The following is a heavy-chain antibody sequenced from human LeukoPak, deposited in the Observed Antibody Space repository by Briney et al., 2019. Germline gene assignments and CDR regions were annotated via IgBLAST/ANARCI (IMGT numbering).Heavy chain of an antibody. CDR2: IKQDGSEK. D-gene: IGHD1-14*01. V-gene: IGHV3-7*04. CDR3: ARARYNTRGLFDS. J-gene: IGHJ4*02. Sequence: GGSLRLSCAASGFTFSSYWMSWVRQAPGKGLEWVASIKQDGSEKYYVDSVKGRFTVSRDNAKNSLYLQMDSPRAEDTAVYYCARARYNTRGLFDSWGQGTLVTVSS. CDR1: GFTFSSYW.